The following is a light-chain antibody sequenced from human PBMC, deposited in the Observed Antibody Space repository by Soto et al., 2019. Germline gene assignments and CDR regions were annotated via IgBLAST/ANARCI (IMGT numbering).Light chain of an antibody. CDR2: AAF. CDR3: QQSSTTPIT. J-gene: IGKJ5*01. CDR1: QSTSGS. Sequence: DIQMTQSPSSLSASVGDRVTIACRGSQSTSGSLNWYQQDPGQAPKLLIYAAFSLQSGVPSRFSGSGSGTDFTLTISSLQPEDFATYYCQQSSTTPITFGQGTRLEIK. V-gene: IGKV1-39*01.